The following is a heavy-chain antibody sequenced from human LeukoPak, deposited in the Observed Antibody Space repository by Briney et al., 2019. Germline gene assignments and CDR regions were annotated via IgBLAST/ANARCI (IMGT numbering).Heavy chain of an antibody. CDR1: GLSVSSNY. Sequence: QAGGSLRLSCAASGLSVSSNYMSWVRQAPGKGLEWVSVIYSGGNTYYADSVKGRCSISRDNSKNTVFLQINILRAEDTAVYYCARGDYNWNDLDPWGQGTLVNVSS. D-gene: IGHD1-1*01. V-gene: IGHV3-53*01. CDR3: ARGDYNWNDLDP. CDR2: IYSGGNT. J-gene: IGHJ5*02.